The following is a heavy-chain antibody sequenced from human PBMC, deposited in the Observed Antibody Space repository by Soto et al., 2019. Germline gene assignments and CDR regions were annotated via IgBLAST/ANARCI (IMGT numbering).Heavy chain of an antibody. CDR2: INQSGGST. V-gene: IGHV1-46*01. Sequence: ASVKVSCKASGYTFTRYHIHWVRQAPGQGLEWMGIINQSGGSTTYAQKFQGRVSVTRDTSTSTVYMELNSLRSDDTAVYYCARINDYYAMDVWGQGTTVTVSS. CDR1: GYTFTRYH. J-gene: IGHJ6*02. CDR3: ARINDYYAMDV.